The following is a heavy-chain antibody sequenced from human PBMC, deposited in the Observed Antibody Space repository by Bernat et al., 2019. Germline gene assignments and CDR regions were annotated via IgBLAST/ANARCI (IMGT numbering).Heavy chain of an antibody. V-gene: IGHV1-18*04. CDR1: GYIFTSYG. CDR2: ISAYDGHI. D-gene: IGHD3-10*01. CDR3: AGDYRWSSGSPDDP. J-gene: IGHJ5*02. Sequence: QVQLVQSGAEVKKPGASVKVSCKASGYIFTSYGISWVRQAPGQGLEWMGWISAYDGHINYAQKLQDRVTMTTDTSTTQAYMELRSLRSDDTAVYYCAGDYRWSSGSPDDPWGQGTLVTGSS.